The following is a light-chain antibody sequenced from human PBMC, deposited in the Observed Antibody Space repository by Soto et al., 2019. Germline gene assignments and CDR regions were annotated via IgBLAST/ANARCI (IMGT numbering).Light chain of an antibody. CDR2: GAS. CDR1: QSVSSSY. Sequence: TWSLCRGEKANISCRVCQSVSSSYLAWYQQKPGQAPRLLIYGASSRATGIPDRFSGSGSGTDFTLTLSSLEPDDSALYYCQHYGTSAITFAEGTRLEIK. CDR3: QHYGTSAIT. V-gene: IGKV3-20*01. J-gene: IGKJ5*01.